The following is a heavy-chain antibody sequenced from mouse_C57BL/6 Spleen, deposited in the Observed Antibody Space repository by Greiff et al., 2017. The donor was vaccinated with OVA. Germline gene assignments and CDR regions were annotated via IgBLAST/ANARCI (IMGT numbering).Heavy chain of an antibody. CDR1: GFTFSSYA. Sequence: DVHLVESGGGLVKPGGSLKLSYAASGFTFSSYAMSWVRQTTEKRLEWVATISDGGSYTYYPDNVKGRFTISRDNAKNNLYLQMSHLKSEDTAMYYCARDPDGYYAMDYWGQGTSVTVSS. J-gene: IGHJ4*01. D-gene: IGHD2-3*01. CDR3: ARDPDGYYAMDY. CDR2: ISDGGSYT. V-gene: IGHV5-4*01.